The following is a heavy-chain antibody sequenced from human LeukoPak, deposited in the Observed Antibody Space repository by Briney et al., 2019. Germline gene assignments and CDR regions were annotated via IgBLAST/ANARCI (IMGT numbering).Heavy chain of an antibody. CDR2: IFYSGST. D-gene: IGHD4/OR15-4a*01. Sequence: SETLSLTCTVSGGSISSSSYYWGWIRQPPGKGLEWIGSIFYSGSTYYNPSLKSRVTMSVDTSKNQFSLKLSSVTAADTAMYYCGRHQTMYYGMDVWGQGTAVTVSS. CDR1: GGSISSSSYY. J-gene: IGHJ6*02. V-gene: IGHV4-39*01. CDR3: GRHQTMYYGMDV.